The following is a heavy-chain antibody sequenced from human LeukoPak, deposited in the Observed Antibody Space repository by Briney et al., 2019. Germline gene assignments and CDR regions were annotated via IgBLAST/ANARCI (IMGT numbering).Heavy chain of an antibody. D-gene: IGHD3-22*01. CDR3: ASPRPNYDSSGYRFDY. CDR2: IYYSGST. CDR1: GGSIRSSYYY. V-gene: IGHV4-39*01. J-gene: IGHJ4*02. Sequence: SETLSLTCTVSGGSIRSSYYYWGWIRQPPGKGLEWIGSIYYSGSTYYNPSLKSRVTISVDTSKNQFSLKLSSVTAADTAVYYCASPRPNYDSSGYRFDYWGQGTLVTVSS.